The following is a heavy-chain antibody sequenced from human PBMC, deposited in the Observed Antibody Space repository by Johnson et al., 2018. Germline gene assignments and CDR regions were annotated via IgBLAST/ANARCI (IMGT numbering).Heavy chain of an antibody. CDR2: IWYDGSNK. D-gene: IGHD3-16*01. CDR1: GFTFSSYG. V-gene: IGHV3-33*01. CDR3: AREITPYYYSAMDV. Sequence: QVQLVESGGGVVQPGRSLRLSCAASGFTFSSYGMHWVRQAPGKGLEWVAVIWYDGSNKYYADSVKGRFTISRDNSKNTLYLQMNSLRAEETAVYLCAREITPYYYSAMDVWGQGTTVTVSS. J-gene: IGHJ6*02.